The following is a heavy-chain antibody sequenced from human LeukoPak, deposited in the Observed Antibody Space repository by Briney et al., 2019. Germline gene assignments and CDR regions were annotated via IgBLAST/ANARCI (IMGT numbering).Heavy chain of an antibody. Sequence: PGGSLRLSCVASGFTFSNSWVHWVRQAPGKGLVWVSRINGDGRSTNYADSVKGRFTISRDNAKNTLYLQMNSLRTEHPAVYYCVRDGATISPFDYWGQGPLVTVSS. D-gene: IGHD5-24*01. CDR1: GFTFSNSW. CDR3: VRDGATISPFDY. J-gene: IGHJ4*02. CDR2: INGDGRST. V-gene: IGHV3-74*01.